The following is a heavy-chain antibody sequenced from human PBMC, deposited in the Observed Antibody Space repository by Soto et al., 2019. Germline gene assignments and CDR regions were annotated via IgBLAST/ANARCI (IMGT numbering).Heavy chain of an antibody. J-gene: IGHJ6*02. V-gene: IGHV3-7*01. CDR3: ARGNWNYYYGFDV. CDR1: EFTFDKYY. Sequence: EVQLVESGGGLVQPGGSLRLSCAASEFTFDKYYMTWVRQAPGKGPEWVANIKPDGSVQYYVDSVKGRFTISRDNANNSLYLQMNSLRAEDTAVYFCARGNWNYYYGFDVWGQGTTVTVSS. CDR2: IKPDGSVQ. D-gene: IGHD1-20*01.